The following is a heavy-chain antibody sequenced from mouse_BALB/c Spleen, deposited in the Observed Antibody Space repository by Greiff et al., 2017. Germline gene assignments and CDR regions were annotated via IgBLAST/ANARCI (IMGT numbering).Heavy chain of an antibody. Sequence: EVKLMESGGGLVQPGGSLRLSCATSGFTFTDYYMSWVRQPPGKALEWLGFIRNKANGYTTEYSASVKGRFTISRDNSQSILYLQMNTLRAEDSATYYCARDKEDPAWFAYWGQGTLVTVSA. CDR2: IRNKANGYTT. CDR3: ARDKEDPAWFAY. J-gene: IGHJ3*01. CDR1: GFTFTDYY. V-gene: IGHV7-3*02.